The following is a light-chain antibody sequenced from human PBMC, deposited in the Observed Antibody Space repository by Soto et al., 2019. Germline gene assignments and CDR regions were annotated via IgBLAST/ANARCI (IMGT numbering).Light chain of an antibody. Sequence: EIVLTKSPGTLSLSPGERATLSCRASQSVASRNLAWYQQKSGQAPRLLIYGASSRAIHTPDRFSGSGSGTDFSLTIRGLKPEDFTVYYCQQYRMSPNTFGQGTRLEIK. CDR2: GAS. J-gene: IGKJ5*01. V-gene: IGKV3-20*01. CDR1: QSVASRN. CDR3: QQYRMSPNT.